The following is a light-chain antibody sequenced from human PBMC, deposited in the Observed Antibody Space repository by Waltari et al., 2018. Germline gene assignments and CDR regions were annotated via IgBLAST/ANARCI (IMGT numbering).Light chain of an antibody. CDR1: SSDVGGEGS. Sequence: QSALTQPASVSGSPGQSITISCTGSSSDVGGEGSVSWYEDHPGQAPKVIIYDVNKRPSGVSDRFSGSKSGNTASLTISGLQAEDEATFYCSSQSTNNGVIFGGGTKVTVL. J-gene: IGLJ2*01. V-gene: IGLV2-14*03. CDR2: DVN. CDR3: SSQSTNNGVI.